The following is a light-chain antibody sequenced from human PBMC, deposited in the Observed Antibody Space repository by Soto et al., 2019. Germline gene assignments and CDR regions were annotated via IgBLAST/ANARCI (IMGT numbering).Light chain of an antibody. Sequence: EIVLTQSPATLSLSAGERATLSCRASQSISTYLAWYQQRPGQAPRLLIYDASNRATGIPARFSGSGSGTGFTLSISSLEPEDFAVYYCQQRHTWPLTFGGGTKVEIK. V-gene: IGKV3-11*01. CDR3: QQRHTWPLT. CDR2: DAS. J-gene: IGKJ4*01. CDR1: QSISTY.